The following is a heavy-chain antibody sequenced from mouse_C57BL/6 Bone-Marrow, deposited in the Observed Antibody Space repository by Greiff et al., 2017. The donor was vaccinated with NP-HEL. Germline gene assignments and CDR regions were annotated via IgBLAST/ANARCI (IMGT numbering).Heavy chain of an antibody. CDR2: ISYGGSST. Sequence: EVKLVESEGGLVQPGRSMKLSCAASGFTFSGYSMAWVRQTPEKGLEWVANISYGGSSTYYPDSVKGRFIISRDNARNILYLQMSSLKSEDTATYYCARGGGCSDVWGKGSTVTVSS. CDR3: ARGGGCSDV. CDR1: GFTFSGYS. V-gene: IGHV5-16*01. D-gene: IGHD6-1*01. J-gene: IGHJ1*03.